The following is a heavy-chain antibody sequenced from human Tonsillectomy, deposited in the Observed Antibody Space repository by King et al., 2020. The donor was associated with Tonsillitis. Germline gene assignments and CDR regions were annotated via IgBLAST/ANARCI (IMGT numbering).Heavy chain of an antibody. CDR2: IGTAGDT. D-gene: IGHD2-2*01. J-gene: IGHJ6*02. CDR3: AIARCRSTSCYVEGYGMDV. CDR1: GFTFSSYD. V-gene: IGHV3-13*01. Sequence: VQLVESGGGLVQPGGSLRLSCAASGFTFSSYDMHWVRQATGKGLEWVSAIGTAGDTYYPGSVKGRFTISSENAKNSLYLQMNSLRVGDTAVYYCAIARCRSTSCYVEGYGMDVWGQGTTVTVSS.